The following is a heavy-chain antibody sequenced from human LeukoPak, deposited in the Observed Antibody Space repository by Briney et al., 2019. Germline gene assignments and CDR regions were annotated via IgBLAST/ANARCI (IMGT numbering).Heavy chain of an antibody. V-gene: IGHV1-2*02. D-gene: IGHD3-3*01. CDR2: INPNSGGT. J-gene: IGHJ4*02. CDR3: ARASITIFGVVSPLDY. CDR1: GYTFTGYY. Sequence: ASVKVSCKASGYTFTGYYMHWVRQAPGQGLEWMGWINPNSGGTNYAQRFQGRVTMTRDTSISTAYMELSRLTSDETAVYYCARASITIFGVVSPLDYWGQGTLVTVSS.